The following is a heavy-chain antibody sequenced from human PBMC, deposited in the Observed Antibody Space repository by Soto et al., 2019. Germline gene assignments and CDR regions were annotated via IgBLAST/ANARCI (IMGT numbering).Heavy chain of an antibody. J-gene: IGHJ3*02. CDR3: ARREYDYVWGSYRIDAFAI. D-gene: IGHD3-16*02. CDR2: IYYSGST. CDR1: GGSISSSSYY. Sequence: SETLSLTCTVSGGSISSSSYYWGWIRQPPGKGLEWIGSIYYSGSTYYNPSLKSRVTISVDTSKNQFSLKLSSVTAADTAVYYCARREYDYVWGSYRIDAFAIWGQGTMVTVSS. V-gene: IGHV4-39*01.